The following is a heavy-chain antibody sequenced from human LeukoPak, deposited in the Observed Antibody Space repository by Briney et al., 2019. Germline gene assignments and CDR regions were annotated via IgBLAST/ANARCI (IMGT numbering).Heavy chain of an antibody. Sequence: GGSLRLSCAASGFTFSSYVMHWVRQAPGKGLEWVAIISYDGSNEYYADSVKGRFTISRDNAKNTLYLQMNSLRAEDTAVYYCARGGAVAGTAPAYWGQGTLVTVSS. J-gene: IGHJ4*02. V-gene: IGHV3-30*04. CDR2: ISYDGSNE. CDR3: ARGGAVAGTAPAY. CDR1: GFTFSSYV. D-gene: IGHD6-19*01.